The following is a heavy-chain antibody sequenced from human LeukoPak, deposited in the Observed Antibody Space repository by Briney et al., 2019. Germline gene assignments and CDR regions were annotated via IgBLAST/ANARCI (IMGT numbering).Heavy chain of an antibody. CDR2: IKQDESEK. V-gene: IGHV3-7*01. CDR3: AKDLTGITGTTYYYYYYMDV. CDR1: GFTFSSYW. J-gene: IGHJ6*03. Sequence: PGGSLRLSCTASGFTFSSYWMSWVRQAPGKGLEWVANIKQDESEKYYADSVKGRFTISRDNVKNSLYLQMNSLSAEDAAVYYCAKDLTGITGTTYYYYYYMDVWGKGTTVTVSS. D-gene: IGHD1-7*01.